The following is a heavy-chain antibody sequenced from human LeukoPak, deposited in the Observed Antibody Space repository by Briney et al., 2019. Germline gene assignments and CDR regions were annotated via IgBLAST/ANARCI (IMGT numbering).Heavy chain of an antibody. Sequence: GGSLRLSCAASGFSFINSWMSWVRQAPGKGLEWVALINPDGSVEHYVDAVKGRFTVSRDNAKNSLYLQMYNLRGEDRAVYFCARDPHFGALDYWGLGTLVTVSS. D-gene: IGHD4-17*01. CDR1: GFSFINSW. CDR2: INPDGSVE. V-gene: IGHV3-7*01. J-gene: IGHJ4*02. CDR3: ARDPHFGALDY.